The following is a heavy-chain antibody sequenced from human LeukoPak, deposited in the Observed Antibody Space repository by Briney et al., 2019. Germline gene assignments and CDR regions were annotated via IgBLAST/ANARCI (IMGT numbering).Heavy chain of an antibody. V-gene: IGHV4-34*01. J-gene: IGHJ5*02. CDR2: INHSGST. CDR3: ARGARQTYYYGSGSYSPNWFDP. Sequence: KPSETLSLTGAVYGGSFSGYYWSWIRQPPGKGLEWIGEINHSGSTNYNPSLKSRVTISVDTSKNQFSLKLSSVAAADTAVYYCARGARQTYYYGSGSYSPNWFDPWGQGTLVTVSS. CDR1: GGSFSGYY. D-gene: IGHD3-10*01.